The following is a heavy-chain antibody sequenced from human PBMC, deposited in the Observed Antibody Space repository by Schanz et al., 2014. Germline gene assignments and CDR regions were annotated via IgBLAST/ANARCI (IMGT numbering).Heavy chain of an antibody. J-gene: IGHJ4*02. CDR2: TRYDGSKK. CDR1: GFTFSSYG. CDR3: AKDSISYGDYHNLDF. Sequence: VQLVESGGGVVQPGRSRRLSCEASGFTFSSYGMHWVRQAPGEGLEWVAFTRYDGSKKKYADSVQGRFIISRDNSKNTLHLQMDSLRPEDTAVYHCAKDSISYGDYHNLDFWGQGTLVTVSS. D-gene: IGHD2-21*02. V-gene: IGHV3-30*02.